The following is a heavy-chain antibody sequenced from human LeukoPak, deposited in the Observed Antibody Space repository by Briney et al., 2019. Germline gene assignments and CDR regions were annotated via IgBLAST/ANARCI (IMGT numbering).Heavy chain of an antibody. J-gene: IGHJ3*02. D-gene: IGHD3-10*01. CDR1: GGSISSSSYY. V-gene: IGHV4-39*07. Sequence: SETLSLTCTVSGGSISSSSYYWGWIRQPPGKGLEWIGNIYFSGSTYYNPSLKSRVTMSVDTSKNQFSLKLSSVTAADTAVYYCARDPPSSGRAGDLPDAFDIWGQGTMVTVSS. CDR3: ARDPPSSGRAGDLPDAFDI. CDR2: IYFSGST.